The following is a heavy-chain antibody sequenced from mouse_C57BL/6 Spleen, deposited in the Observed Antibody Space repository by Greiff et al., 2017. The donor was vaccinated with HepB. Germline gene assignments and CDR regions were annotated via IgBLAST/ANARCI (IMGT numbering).Heavy chain of an antibody. D-gene: IGHD2-1*01. J-gene: IGHJ3*01. V-gene: IGHV5-17*01. CDR3: ARENYGNYDWFAY. Sequence: EVQLVESGGGLVKPGGSLKLSCAASGFTFSDYGMHWVRQAPEKGLEWVAYISSGSSTIYYADTVKGRFTISRDNAKNTLFLLMTSLRSEDTAMYYCARENYGNYDWFAYWGQGTLVTVSA. CDR2: ISSGSSTI. CDR1: GFTFSDYG.